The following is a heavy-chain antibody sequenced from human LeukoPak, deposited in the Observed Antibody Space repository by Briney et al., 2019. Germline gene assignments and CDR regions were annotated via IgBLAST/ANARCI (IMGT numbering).Heavy chain of an antibody. V-gene: IGHV4-38-2*02. CDR2: ISYLGST. J-gene: IGHJ5*02. Sequence: SETLSLTCTASGYSISNGFYWGWIRQPPGKGLEWIGSISYLGSTYHNPSLQSRVTISVDTSTNQFSLKLSSVTAADTAVYYCARAWAAAGTYWFDPWGQGTLVTVSS. D-gene: IGHD6-13*01. CDR3: ARAWAAAGTYWFDP. CDR1: GYSISNGFY.